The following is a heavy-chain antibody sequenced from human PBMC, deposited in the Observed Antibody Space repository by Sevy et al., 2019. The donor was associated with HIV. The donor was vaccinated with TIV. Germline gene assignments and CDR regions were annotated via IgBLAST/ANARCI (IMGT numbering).Heavy chain of an antibody. CDR3: ARDRVTYYYDSSGYYTSGYGMDV. V-gene: IGHV3-53*01. Sequence: GESLKISCAASGFTVSDNHMNWVRQAPGKGLEWVSVIYSSDRTDYADSVKGRFTVSRDNSKNTLYLQMNSRRAEDTAVYYCARDRVTYYYDSSGYYTSGYGMDVWGQGTTVTVSS. CDR1: GFTVSDNH. D-gene: IGHD3-22*01. CDR2: IYSSDRT. J-gene: IGHJ6*02.